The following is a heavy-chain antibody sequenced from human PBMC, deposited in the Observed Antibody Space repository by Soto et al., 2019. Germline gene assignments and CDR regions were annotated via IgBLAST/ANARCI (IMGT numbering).Heavy chain of an antibody. J-gene: IGHJ6*02. CDR1: GLTFSDYY. CDR3: ARELDGIDV. CDR2: ITHRGDYT. Sequence: QVQLVESGGGLVKPGGSLRLSCAASGLTFSDYYMSWIRQAPGKGLEWVSYITHRGDYTKYADYVQGRFTISRDNAKNSLYLQMNSLIAEDSAVYYCARELDGIDVWGQGTTVIVSS. V-gene: IGHV3-11*05.